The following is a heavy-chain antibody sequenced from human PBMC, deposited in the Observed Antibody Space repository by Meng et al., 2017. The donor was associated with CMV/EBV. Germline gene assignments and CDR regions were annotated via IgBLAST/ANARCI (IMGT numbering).Heavy chain of an antibody. Sequence: VSGGSISSSSYYWGWIRQPPGKGLEWIGSIYYSGSTYYNPSLKSRVTISVDTSKNQFSLKLSSVTAADTAVYYCARLGRFLEWSIDPWGQGTLVTVPQ. D-gene: IGHD3-3*01. CDR1: GGSISSSSYY. J-gene: IGHJ5*02. CDR2: IYYSGST. V-gene: IGHV4-39*01. CDR3: ARLGRFLEWSIDP.